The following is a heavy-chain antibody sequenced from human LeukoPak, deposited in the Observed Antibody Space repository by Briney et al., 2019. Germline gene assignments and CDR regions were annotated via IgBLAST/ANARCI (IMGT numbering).Heavy chain of an antibody. CDR3: ARGIPYGLSYFDY. CDR1: GFPFRSYW. Sequence: PGGSLRLSCLASGFPFRSYWMSWVRQAPGKGLEFVANIKEDGTDANYVDAVKGRFTISRDNAKDSLYLQMNSMRPEDTAVYYCARGIPYGLSYFDYWGQGTLVTVSS. V-gene: IGHV3-7*04. CDR2: IKEDGTDA. J-gene: IGHJ4*02. D-gene: IGHD2-2*02.